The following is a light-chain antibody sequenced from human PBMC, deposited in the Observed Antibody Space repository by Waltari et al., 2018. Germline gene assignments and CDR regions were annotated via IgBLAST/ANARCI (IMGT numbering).Light chain of an antibody. J-gene: IGKJ2*01. CDR3: QQYNNWPPYT. CDR2: GAS. V-gene: IGKV3-15*01. Sequence: IMLTQSPGTLSLSPGERATLSCRASQSVSSNLAWYQQKPGQAPRLLIYGASTRATGIPARFSGSGSGTEFTLTISSLQSEDFAVYYCQQYNNWPPYTFGQGTKLEVK. CDR1: QSVSSN.